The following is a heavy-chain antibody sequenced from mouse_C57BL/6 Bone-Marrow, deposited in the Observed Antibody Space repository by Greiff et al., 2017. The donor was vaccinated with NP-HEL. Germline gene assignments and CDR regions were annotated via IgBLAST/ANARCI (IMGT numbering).Heavy chain of an antibody. J-gene: IGHJ3*01. D-gene: IGHD4-1*01. Sequence: EVKLVESGGDLVKPGGSLKLSCAASGFTFSSYGMSWVRQTPDKRLEWVATISSGGSYTYYPDSVKGRFTISRDNAKNTLYLQMSSLKSEDTAMYYCARRGTGWFAYWGQGTLVTVSA. CDR1: GFTFSSYG. CDR2: ISSGGSYT. V-gene: IGHV5-6*02. CDR3: ARRGTGWFAY.